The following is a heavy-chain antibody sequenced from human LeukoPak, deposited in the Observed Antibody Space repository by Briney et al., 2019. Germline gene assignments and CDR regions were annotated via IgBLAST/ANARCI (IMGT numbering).Heavy chain of an antibody. D-gene: IGHD3-10*01. CDR3: AKDLSGRKGPFDY. CDR1: GFTFSSYG. Sequence: GGSLRLSCAASGFTFSSYGMHWVRQAPGKGLEWVAVISSDGSNAYHADSVKGRFTMSRDNSKNTLFVRMNSLRAEDTAVYYCAKDLSGRKGPFDYWGQGTLVTVSS. CDR2: ISSDGSNA. V-gene: IGHV3-30*18. J-gene: IGHJ4*02.